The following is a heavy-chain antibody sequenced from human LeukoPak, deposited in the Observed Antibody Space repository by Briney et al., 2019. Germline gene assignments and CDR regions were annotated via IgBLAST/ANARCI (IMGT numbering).Heavy chain of an antibody. CDR2: IYYSGTT. Sequence: SETLSLTCTVSGASTSSYYWSWIRQPPGKGLEWIGSIYYSGTTNYNPSLKSRVTISIDTSKNQFSLELTSVTAADTAVFYCAKGRASHEYWGQGILVTVSS. J-gene: IGHJ4*02. D-gene: IGHD3-16*01. CDR1: GASTSSYY. CDR3: AKGRASHEY. V-gene: IGHV4-59*01.